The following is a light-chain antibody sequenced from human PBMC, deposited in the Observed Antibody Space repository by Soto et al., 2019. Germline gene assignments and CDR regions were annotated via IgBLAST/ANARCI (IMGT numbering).Light chain of an antibody. CDR1: QSVASNY. CDR3: QQYASPIT. CDR2: GAS. J-gene: IGKJ5*01. Sequence: EIVLTQSPGTLSLSPGERVTLSCRASQSVASNYLAWYQQRRSQAPRLLIYGASTRATGIPDRFSGSGSGTDFTLTISRLEPEDFAVYYCQQYASPITFGQGTRL. V-gene: IGKV3-20*01.